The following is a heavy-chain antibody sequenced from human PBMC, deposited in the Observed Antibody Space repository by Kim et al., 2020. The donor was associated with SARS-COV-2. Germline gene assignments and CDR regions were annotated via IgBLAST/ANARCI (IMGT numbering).Heavy chain of an antibody. CDR1: GFTFDDYA. D-gene: IGHD3-22*01. J-gene: IGHJ4*02. CDR3: AKVSTYYYDSSGYHFDY. CDR2: ISWNSGSI. Sequence: GGSLRLSCAASGFTFDDYAMHWVRQAPGKGLEWVSGISWNSGSIGYADSVKGRFTISRDNAKNSLYLQMNSLRAEDTALYYCAKVSTYYYDSSGYHFDYWGQGTLVTVSS. V-gene: IGHV3-9*01.